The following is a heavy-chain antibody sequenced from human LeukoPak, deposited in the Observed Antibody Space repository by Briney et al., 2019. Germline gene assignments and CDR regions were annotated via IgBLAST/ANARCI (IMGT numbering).Heavy chain of an antibody. CDR1: GFTFSSYA. CDR3: ARDRSDIVVVPGPDY. CDR2: IWYDGSNK. J-gene: IGHJ4*02. Sequence: GGSLRLSCAASGFTFSSYAMSWVRQAPGKGLEWVAVIWYDGSNKYYADSVKGRFTISRDNSKNTLYLQMNSLRAEDTAVYYCARDRSDIVVVPGPDYWGQGTLVTVSS. D-gene: IGHD2-2*01. V-gene: IGHV3-33*08.